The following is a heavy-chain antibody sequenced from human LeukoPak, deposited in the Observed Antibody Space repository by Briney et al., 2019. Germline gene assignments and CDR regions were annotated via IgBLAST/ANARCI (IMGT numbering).Heavy chain of an antibody. V-gene: IGHV1-2*02. CDR1: GYTFTGYY. D-gene: IGHD4-11*01. Sequence: ASVKVSCKASGYTFTGYYMHWVRQAPGQGLGWMGWINPNSGGTNYAQKFQGRVTMTRDTSISTAYMELSRLRSDDTAVYYCARRSRDLHDAFDIWGQGTMVTVPS. J-gene: IGHJ3*02. CDR3: ARRSRDLHDAFDI. CDR2: INPNSGGT.